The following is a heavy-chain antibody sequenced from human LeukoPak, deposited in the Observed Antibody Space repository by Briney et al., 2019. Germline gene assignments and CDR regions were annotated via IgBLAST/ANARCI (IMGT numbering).Heavy chain of an antibody. V-gene: IGHV4-31*03. D-gene: IGHD4-11*01. CDR2: IYYSGST. J-gene: IGHJ5*02. CDR1: GGSISSGGYY. CDR3: ARDSSTVTTGWFDP. Sequence: SQTLSLTCTVSGGSISSGGYYWSWIRRHPGKGLEWIGYIYYSGSTYYNPSLKSRVTISVDTSKNQFSLKLSSVTAADTAVYYCARDSSTVTTGWFDPWGQGTLVTVSS.